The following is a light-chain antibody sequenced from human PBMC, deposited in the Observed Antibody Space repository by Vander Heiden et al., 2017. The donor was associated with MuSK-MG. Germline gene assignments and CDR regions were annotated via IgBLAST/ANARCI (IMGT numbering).Light chain of an antibody. CDR1: QSVSY. Sequence: EIVLTQSPGTLSLSPGERATLSCRASQSVSYLAWYQQKPGQPPRLLMSGTTNRATGIPDRSSARGSGTDFTLTIIKREPQDFAVYYWQQDGECWTFGHGAKVEIK. V-gene: IGKV3-20*01. CDR3: QQDGECWT. CDR2: GTT. J-gene: IGKJ1*01.